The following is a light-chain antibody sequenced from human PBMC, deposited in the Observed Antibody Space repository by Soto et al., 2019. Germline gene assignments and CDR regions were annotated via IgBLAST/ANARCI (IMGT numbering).Light chain of an antibody. V-gene: IGKV3-20*01. CDR1: QSVRSF. J-gene: IGKJ1*01. CDR3: HQYGSSPAT. Sequence: VLTQSPATLSLSPGERATLSCRASQSVRSFLAWYQQKPGQAPRLLIYGASNRATGTPDRFSGSGSETDFTLTISRLEPEDFAVYYCHQYGSSPATFGQGTKVDI. CDR2: GAS.